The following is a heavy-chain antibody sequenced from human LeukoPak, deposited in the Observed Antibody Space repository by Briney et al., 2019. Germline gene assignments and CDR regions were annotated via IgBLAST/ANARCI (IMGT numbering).Heavy chain of an antibody. CDR2: IYHSGST. Sequence: SQTLSLTCTVSGGSISSGGYYWSWIRQPPGKGLEWIGYIYHSGSTYYNPSLKSRVTISVDRSKNQFSLKLSSVTAADTAVYYCAGSNQRGPSFDIWGQGTMVTVSS. D-gene: IGHD1-14*01. CDR3: AGSNQRGPSFDI. J-gene: IGHJ3*02. CDR1: GGSISSGGYY. V-gene: IGHV4-30-2*01.